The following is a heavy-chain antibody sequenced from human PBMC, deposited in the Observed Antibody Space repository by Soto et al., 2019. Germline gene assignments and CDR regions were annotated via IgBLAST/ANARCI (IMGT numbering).Heavy chain of an antibody. CDR2: IWYDGSNK. V-gene: IGHV3-33*01. CDR1: GFTFSRYG. D-gene: IGHD5-12*01. Sequence: QVEVVESGGGVVQAGRSLRLSCEVSGFTFSRYGMHWVRQAPGKGLEWVAFIWYDGSNKNYGDSVKGRFTVSRDDLKNTVYLQMKSLRAEATAVYYCARDMEFVDIVSTILPHYSFSGMDVLGQGATVTVSS. CDR3: ARDMEFVDIVSTILPHYSFSGMDV. J-gene: IGHJ6*02.